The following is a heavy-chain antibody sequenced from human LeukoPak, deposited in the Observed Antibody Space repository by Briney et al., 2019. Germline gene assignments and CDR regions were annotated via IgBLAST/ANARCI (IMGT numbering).Heavy chain of an antibody. D-gene: IGHD3-10*01. J-gene: IGHJ3*02. CDR3: ARVPLEWGFGSWSRAFDI. V-gene: IGHV1-18*04. CDR1: GYTFTGYY. Sequence: GASVKVSCKASGYTFTGYYMHWVRQAPGQGLEWMGWISAYNGNTNYAQKLQGRVTITTDTSTSTAYMELRRLRSDDTAVYYCARVPLEWGFGSWSRAFDIWGQGTMVTVSS. CDR2: ISAYNGNT.